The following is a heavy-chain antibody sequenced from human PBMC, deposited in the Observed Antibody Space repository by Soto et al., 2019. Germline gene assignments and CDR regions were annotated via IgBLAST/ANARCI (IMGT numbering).Heavy chain of an antibody. CDR1: GGSITNSNW. CDR2: IYHAGST. D-gene: IGHD1-26*01. V-gene: IGHV4-4*01. CDR3: ARGPPIVGNTTPLDS. Sequence: XATLYITGTVSGGSITNSNWWSCVRLPPAKGLEWIGDIYHAGSTKYNPSLERRVTISVDTSNNQFALTLTSVTAADTAVYFCARGPPIVGNTTPLDSWGQGTLVTVSS. J-gene: IGHJ4*02.